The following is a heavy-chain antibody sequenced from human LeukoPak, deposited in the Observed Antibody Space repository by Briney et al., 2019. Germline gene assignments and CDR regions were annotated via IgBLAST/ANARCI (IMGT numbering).Heavy chain of an antibody. CDR1: GFTFSSYS. D-gene: IGHD3-3*01. J-gene: IGHJ4*02. V-gene: IGHV3-21*01. CDR2: ISSSSSYI. CDR3: ARDKYYDFWSGYGEANDY. Sequence: GGSLRLSCAASGFTFSSYSMNWVRQAPGKGLEWVSSISSSSSYIYYADSVKGRFTISRDNAKNSLYLQMNSLRAEDTAVYYCARDKYYDFWSGYGEANDYWGQGTLVTVSS.